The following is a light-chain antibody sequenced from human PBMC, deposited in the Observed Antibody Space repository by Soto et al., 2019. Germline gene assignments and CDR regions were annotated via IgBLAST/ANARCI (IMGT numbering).Light chain of an antibody. V-gene: IGLV1-40*01. J-gene: IGLJ2*01. CDR3: QSYDSSLSGSVV. Sequence: QPVLTQPPSVSGAPGQRVTISCTGSSSNIGAGYDVHWYQQLPGTAPKLLIYGNSNRPSGVPDRFSGSKSGTSVSLAITGLQAEDEADYYCQSYDSSLSGSVVFGGGTKLTVL. CDR1: SSNIGAGYD. CDR2: GNS.